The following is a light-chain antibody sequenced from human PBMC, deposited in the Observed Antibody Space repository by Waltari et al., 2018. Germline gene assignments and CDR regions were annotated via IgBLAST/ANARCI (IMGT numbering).Light chain of an antibody. V-gene: IGLV1-47*01. Sequence: QSVLTQPPSASGTPGQRVTIPCSGSSSNIGHNYVNWYHQVPGTAPKLLIYRNNQRPSGVPDRVSGSKSGTSASLAISGLRSEDEGDYYCAAWDDSLSGVVFGGGTKLTVL. CDR1: SSNIGHNY. CDR3: AAWDDSLSGVV. J-gene: IGLJ2*01. CDR2: RNN.